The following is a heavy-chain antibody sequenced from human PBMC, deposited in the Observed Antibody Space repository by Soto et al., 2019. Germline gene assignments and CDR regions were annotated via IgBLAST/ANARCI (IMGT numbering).Heavy chain of an antibody. V-gene: IGHV3-30*03. D-gene: IGHD6-25*01. CDR2: ISYDGSNK. J-gene: IGHJ6*02. CDR1: GFTFSSYG. Sequence: PVGSLRLSCAASGFTFSSYGMHWVRQAPGKGLEWVAVISYDGSNKYYADSVKGRFTISRDNSKNTLYLQMNSLRAEDTAVYYCARSIAAGDGMDVWGQGTTVTVSS. CDR3: ARSIAAGDGMDV.